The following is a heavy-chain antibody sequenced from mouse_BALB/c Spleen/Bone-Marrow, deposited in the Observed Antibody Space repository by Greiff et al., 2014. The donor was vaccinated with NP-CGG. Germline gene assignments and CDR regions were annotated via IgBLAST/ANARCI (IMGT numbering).Heavy chain of an antibody. CDR1: GFTFSDCY. Sequence: EVHLVESGGGLVKPGGSLKLSCAASGFTFSDCYMYWVRQTPEKRLEWVATISDGGSYTYYPDSVKGRFTISRDNAKNNLYLQMSSLKSEDTAIYNCAREGNYGYFDYWGQGTTLTVSS. V-gene: IGHV5-4*02. D-gene: IGHD1-1*01. J-gene: IGHJ2*01. CDR2: ISDGGSYT. CDR3: AREGNYGYFDY.